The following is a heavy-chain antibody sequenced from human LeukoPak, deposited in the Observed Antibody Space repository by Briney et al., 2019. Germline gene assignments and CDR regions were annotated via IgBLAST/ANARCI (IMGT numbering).Heavy chain of an antibody. J-gene: IGHJ4*02. Sequence: GGSLRLSCAASGFTFSSYAMSWVRQAPGKGLEWVSAISGSGGSTYYANSVKGRFTISRDNSKNTLYLQMNSLSAEDTAVYYCAKDWHYGSGSYLHYFDYWGQGTLVTVSS. CDR3: AKDWHYGSGSYLHYFDY. CDR2: ISGSGGST. V-gene: IGHV3-23*01. CDR1: GFTFSSYA. D-gene: IGHD3-10*01.